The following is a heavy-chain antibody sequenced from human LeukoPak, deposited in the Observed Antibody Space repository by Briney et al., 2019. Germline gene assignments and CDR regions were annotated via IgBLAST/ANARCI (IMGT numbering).Heavy chain of an antibody. Sequence: GGSLRLSCAASGFTFSSYWMSWVRQAPGKGLEWVANIKQDGSEKYYVDSVKGRFTISRDNAKNSLYLQMNSLRAEDTAVYYCARDCSGGSCYSGWFDPWGQGTLVTVSS. D-gene: IGHD2-15*01. J-gene: IGHJ5*02. CDR3: ARDCSGGSCYSGWFDP. V-gene: IGHV3-7*03. CDR2: IKQDGSEK. CDR1: GFTFSSYW.